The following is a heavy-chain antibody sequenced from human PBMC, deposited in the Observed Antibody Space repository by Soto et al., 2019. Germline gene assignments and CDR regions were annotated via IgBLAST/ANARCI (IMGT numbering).Heavy chain of an antibody. V-gene: IGHV3-23*01. CDR1: GFTFSSYA. CDR2: ISGSGGST. Sequence: PGGALRLSCAASGFTFSSYAMSWVRQAPGQGLDWVSAISGSGGSTYYADSVKGRFTISRDNSKNTLYLQMNSLRAEDTAVYYCAKSGITMVRGVIGDDAFDIWGQGTMVTVSS. CDR3: AKSGITMVRGVIGDDAFDI. J-gene: IGHJ3*02. D-gene: IGHD3-10*01.